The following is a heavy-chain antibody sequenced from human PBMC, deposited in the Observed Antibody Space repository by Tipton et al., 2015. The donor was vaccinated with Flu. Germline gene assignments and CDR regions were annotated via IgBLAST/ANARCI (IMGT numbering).Heavy chain of an antibody. CDR2: IYHSGST. CDR3: STEYRGGGNRDYLDY. CDR1: GGSISGYY. V-gene: IGHV4-59*07. D-gene: IGHD4-23*01. J-gene: IGHJ4*02. Sequence: TLSLTCTVSGGSISGYYWTWIRQPPGKGLEWIGYIYHSGSTNYNPSLKSRVTISVDTSKNQFSLKLSSVTAADTAVYYCSTEYRGGGNRDYLDYWGQGTLVTVSS.